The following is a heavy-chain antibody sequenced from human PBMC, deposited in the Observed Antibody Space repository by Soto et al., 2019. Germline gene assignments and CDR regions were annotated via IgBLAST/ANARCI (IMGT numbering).Heavy chain of an antibody. CDR3: AIDNAAADNNSAIDT. J-gene: IGHJ3*02. CDR1: VYTFANNG. CDR2: ISAYNGNT. D-gene: IGHD1-20*01. Sequence: ASLKVSSKASVYTFANNGISWGRPAPAQGLEGMGWISAYNGNTNYAQKLQGRVTMTTDTSTSTAYMELRSMRSDDTAAYYCAIDNAAADNNSAIDTWGQGTQVTV. V-gene: IGHV1-18*01.